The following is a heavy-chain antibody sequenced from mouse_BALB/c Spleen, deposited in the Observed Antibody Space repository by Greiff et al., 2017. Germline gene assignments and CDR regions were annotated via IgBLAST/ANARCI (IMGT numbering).Heavy chain of an antibody. CDR3: AREMITFAY. CDR1: GYSITSGYY. Sequence: VQLKQSGPGLVKPSQSLSLTCSVTGYSITSGYYWNWIRQFPGNKLEWMGYISYDGSNNYNPSLKNRISITRDTSKNQFFLKLNSVTTEDTATYYCAREMITFAYWGQGTLVTVSA. V-gene: IGHV3-6*02. J-gene: IGHJ3*01. D-gene: IGHD2-4*01. CDR2: ISYDGSN.